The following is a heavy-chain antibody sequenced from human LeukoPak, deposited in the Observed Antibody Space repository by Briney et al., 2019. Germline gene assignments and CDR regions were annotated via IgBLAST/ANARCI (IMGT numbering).Heavy chain of an antibody. D-gene: IGHD1-26*01. Sequence: TSSETLSLTCTVSGGSIRSSSSYWGWIRQPPGKGPEWIGSIYYSGSTYYNPSLKSRVTISVDTSKNQFSLKLSSVTAADTAVYYCARHSPVGIFYFDYWGQGTLVTVSS. CDR2: IYYSGST. J-gene: IGHJ4*02. V-gene: IGHV4-39*01. CDR1: GGSIRSSSSY. CDR3: ARHSPVGIFYFDY.